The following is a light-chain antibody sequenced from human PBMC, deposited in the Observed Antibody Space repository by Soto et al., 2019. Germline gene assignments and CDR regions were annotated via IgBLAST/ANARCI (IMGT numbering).Light chain of an antibody. V-gene: IGKV3-15*01. CDR2: GAS. J-gene: IGKJ4*01. CDR1: QGVTSS. Sequence: ERVMTQSRATLSVSPGERATLSCRASQGVTSSLAWYQQKAGQPPRLLVYGASTRATGIADRFTGSGSETEFTLTISSLEPEDSAVYYCQQRGNWLTFGGGTKVDIK. CDR3: QQRGNWLT.